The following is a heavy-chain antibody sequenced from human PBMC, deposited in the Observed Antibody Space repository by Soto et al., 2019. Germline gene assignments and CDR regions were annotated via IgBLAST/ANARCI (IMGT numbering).Heavy chain of an antibody. Sequence: SETLSLTCAVSVGSISNSNGWSWVRQPPGKGLEWIGEIYHSGSTNYNPSLKSRVTISVDKSKNQFSLKLSSVTAADTAVYYCARDAEAADYYYYGMDVWGQGTTVTVSS. J-gene: IGHJ6*02. V-gene: IGHV4-4*02. CDR2: IYHSGST. CDR1: VGSISNSNG. CDR3: ARDAEAADYYYYGMDV.